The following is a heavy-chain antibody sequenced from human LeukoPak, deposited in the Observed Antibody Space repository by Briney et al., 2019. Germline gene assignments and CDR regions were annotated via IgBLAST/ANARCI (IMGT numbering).Heavy chain of an antibody. Sequence: GGSLRLSCAASGFTFSDYYMSWIRQAPGKGLEWVSYISSSSSYTNYADSVKGRFTISRDNAKNSLYLQMNSLRAEDTAVYYCARLVRGVGDAFDIWGQGTLVTVSS. V-gene: IGHV3-11*03. J-gene: IGHJ3*02. CDR3: ARLVRGVGDAFDI. CDR2: ISSSSSYT. CDR1: GFTFSDYY. D-gene: IGHD3-10*01.